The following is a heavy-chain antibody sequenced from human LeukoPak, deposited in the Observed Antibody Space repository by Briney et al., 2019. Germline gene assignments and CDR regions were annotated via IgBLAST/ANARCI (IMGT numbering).Heavy chain of an antibody. Sequence: SETLSLTCAVYGGSFSGYYWSWIRQPPGKGLEWIGEINHSGSTNYNPSLKSRVTISVDTSKNQFSLKLSSVTAADTAVYYCAGASYYYGSGSYLRDYWGQGTPVTVSP. CDR3: AGASYYYGSGSYLRDY. CDR2: INHSGST. V-gene: IGHV4-34*01. J-gene: IGHJ4*02. D-gene: IGHD3-10*01. CDR1: GGSFSGYY.